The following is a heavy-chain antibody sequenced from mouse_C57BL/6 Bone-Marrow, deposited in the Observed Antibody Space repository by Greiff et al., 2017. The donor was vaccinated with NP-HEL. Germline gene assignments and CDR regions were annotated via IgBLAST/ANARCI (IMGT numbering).Heavy chain of an antibody. Sequence: EVQLVESGGGLVKPGGSLKLSCAASGFTFSSYTMSWVRQTPEKRLEWVATISGGGGNTYYTDSVKGRFTISRDNAKNTLYLQMSSLRSEDTALYYCARQRDYWGQGTSVTVSS. CDR2: ISGGGGNT. CDR3: ARQRDY. V-gene: IGHV5-9*01. CDR1: GFTFSSYT. J-gene: IGHJ4*01.